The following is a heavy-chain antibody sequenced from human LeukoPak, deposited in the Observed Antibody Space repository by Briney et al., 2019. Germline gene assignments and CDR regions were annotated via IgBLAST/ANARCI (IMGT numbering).Heavy chain of an antibody. CDR2: ISPSNGNT. CDR1: GYTFTSYG. CDR3: ARAPYCSSTSCNYFYYSMGV. V-gene: IGHV1-18*01. Sequence: ASVKVSCKASGYTFTSYGISWVRQAPGQGLEWMGWISPSNGNTNYAQKLQGRVTMTTDTSTSTAYMELRSLRSDDTAVYYCARAPYCSSTSCNYFYYSMGVWGQGTTVTVSS. D-gene: IGHD2-2*01. J-gene: IGHJ6*02.